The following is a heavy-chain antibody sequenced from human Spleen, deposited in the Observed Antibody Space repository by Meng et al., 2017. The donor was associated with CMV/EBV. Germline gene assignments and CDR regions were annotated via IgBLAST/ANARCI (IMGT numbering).Heavy chain of an antibody. CDR3: AKAPYGDNSEQAHC. CDR2: ITGRGSST. D-gene: IGHD4-23*01. Sequence: ESLKISCAASGFTFSRYDMSWVRQGPGNGLEWVSLITGRGSSTYYADSVKGRFTISRDNSKNTLYLQMNSLRAEDTAVYYCAKAPYGDNSEQAHCWGQGTLVNVSS. CDR1: GFTFSRYD. V-gene: IGHV3-23*01. J-gene: IGHJ4*02.